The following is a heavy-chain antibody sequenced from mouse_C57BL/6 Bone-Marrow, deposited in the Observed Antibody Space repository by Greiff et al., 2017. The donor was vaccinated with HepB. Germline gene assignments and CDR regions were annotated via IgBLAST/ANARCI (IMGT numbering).Heavy chain of an antibody. CDR1: GYTFTSYW. CDR2: IHPSDSDT. D-gene: IGHD1-1*01. J-gene: IGHJ1*03. CDR3: AASTVVATRWYCDV. V-gene: IGHV1-74*01. Sequence: QVQLQQPGAELVKPGASVKVSCKASGYTFTSYWMHWVKQRPGQGLEWIGRIHPSDSDTNYNQKFKGNATLTVDKSYSTAYMQLSSLTSEDSAVYYCAASTVVATRWYCDVWGTGTTVTVSS.